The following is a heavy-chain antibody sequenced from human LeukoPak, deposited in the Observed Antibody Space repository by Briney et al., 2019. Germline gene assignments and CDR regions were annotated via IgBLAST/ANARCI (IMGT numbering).Heavy chain of an antibody. V-gene: IGHV3-30*18. CDR1: GFTFSSYG. CDR2: ISLDGSNK. Sequence: GGFLRLSCAASGFTFSSYGMHWVRQAPGKGLEWVAVISLDGSNKYYADSVKGRFTISRDNSKNTLYLQMNSLRAEDTAVYYCAKTYYYGSGSYPGAFDIWGQGTMVTVSS. J-gene: IGHJ3*02. CDR3: AKTYYYGSGSYPGAFDI. D-gene: IGHD3-10*01.